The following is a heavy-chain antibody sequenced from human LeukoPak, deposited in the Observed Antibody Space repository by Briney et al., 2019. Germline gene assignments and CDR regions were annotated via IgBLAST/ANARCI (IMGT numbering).Heavy chain of an antibody. J-gene: IGHJ6*02. D-gene: IGHD6-25*01. CDR1: GFTFSSYA. Sequence: GRSLRLSCAASGFTFSSYAMHWVRQAPGKGLEWVAVISYDGSNKYYADSVKGRFAISRDNSKNTLYLQMNSLRAEDTAVYYCARDSGYYGMDVWGQGTTVTVSS. CDR3: ARDSGYYGMDV. V-gene: IGHV3-30*09. CDR2: ISYDGSNK.